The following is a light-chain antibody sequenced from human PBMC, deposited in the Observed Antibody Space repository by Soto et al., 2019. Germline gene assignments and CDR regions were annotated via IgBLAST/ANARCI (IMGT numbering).Light chain of an antibody. CDR2: DAS. Sequence: DIQMTQSPSTLSASVGDRVTITCRASQSISSWLAWYQQKPGKAPKLLIYDASSLESGVPSRFSGSGSGTEFTLTISSLQPDEFATYYCQQYNSYSQWTFGQGTKVEIK. CDR3: QQYNSYSQWT. V-gene: IGKV1-5*01. CDR1: QSISSW. J-gene: IGKJ1*01.